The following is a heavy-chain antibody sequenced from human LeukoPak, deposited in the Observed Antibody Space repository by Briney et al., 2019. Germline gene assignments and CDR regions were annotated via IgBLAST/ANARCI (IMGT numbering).Heavy chain of an antibody. CDR2: MNPNSGNT. D-gene: IGHD6-13*01. V-gene: IGHV1-8*02. CDR1: GGTFSSYA. J-gene: IGHJ5*02. Sequence: GASVKASCKASGGTFSSYAISWVGQAPGQGLEWMGWMNPNSGNTGYAQKFQGRVTMTRNTSISTAYMELSSLRSEDTAVYYCARLPRYSPQTNWFDPWGQGTLVTVSS. CDR3: ARLPRYSPQTNWFDP.